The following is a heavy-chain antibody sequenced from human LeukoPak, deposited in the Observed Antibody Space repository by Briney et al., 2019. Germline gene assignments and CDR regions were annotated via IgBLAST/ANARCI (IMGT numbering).Heavy chain of an antibody. V-gene: IGHV4-39*02. CDR1: GGSMRNDNYY. Sequence: PSETLSLTCTVSGGSMRNDNYYWGWIRQPPGTGLEWVGSIYYSGSTYYNPSLKSRVTISIDTSKNHFSLKLSSVTAADTAVYYCATQGWYGHYFDYWGQGTLVTASS. J-gene: IGHJ4*02. CDR3: ATQGWYGHYFDY. CDR2: IYYSGST. D-gene: IGHD6-19*01.